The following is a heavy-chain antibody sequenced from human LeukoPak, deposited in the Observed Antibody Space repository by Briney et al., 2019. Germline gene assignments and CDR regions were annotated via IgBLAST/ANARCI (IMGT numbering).Heavy chain of an antibody. CDR1: GFTFDDYA. CDR3: AKEANIAAAGNLAY. Sequence: GGSLRLSCAASGFTFDDYAMHWVRQAPGKGLEWVSLINWDGVNTYYADSVKGRFTISRDNSKNSLYLQMNSLRAEDTALYYCAKEANIAAAGNLAYWGQGTLATVSS. CDR2: INWDGVNT. V-gene: IGHV3-43D*04. D-gene: IGHD6-13*01. J-gene: IGHJ4*02.